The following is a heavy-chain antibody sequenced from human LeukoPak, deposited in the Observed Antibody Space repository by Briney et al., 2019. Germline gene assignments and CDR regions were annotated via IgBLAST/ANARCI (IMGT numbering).Heavy chain of an antibody. Sequence: SETLSLTCAVSGYSISSGYYWGWIRQPPGKGLEWIGSIYHSGSTYYNPSLKRRVTISVDTSKNQFSLKLSSVTAADTAVYYCASLPSNTVTHDYWGQGTLVTVSS. D-gene: IGHD4-11*01. CDR1: GYSISSGYY. CDR3: ASLPSNTVTHDY. V-gene: IGHV4-38-2*01. CDR2: IYHSGST. J-gene: IGHJ4*02.